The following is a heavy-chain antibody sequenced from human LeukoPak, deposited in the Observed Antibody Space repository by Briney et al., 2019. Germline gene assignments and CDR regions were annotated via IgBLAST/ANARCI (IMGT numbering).Heavy chain of an antibody. V-gene: IGHV4-61*02. D-gene: IGHD3-22*01. J-gene: IGHJ4*02. CDR2: IYTSGST. CDR1: GGSISSGSYY. Sequence: SETLSLTCTVSGGSISSGSYYWSWIRQPAGKGLEWNGRIYTSGSTNYNPSLKSRVTISVDTSKNQFSLKLSSVTAADTAVYYCARHYDGNPFDYWGQGTLVTVSS. CDR3: ARHYDGNPFDY.